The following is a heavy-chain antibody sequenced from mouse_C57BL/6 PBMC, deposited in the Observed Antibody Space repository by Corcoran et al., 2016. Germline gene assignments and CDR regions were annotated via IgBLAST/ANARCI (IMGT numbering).Heavy chain of an antibody. D-gene: IGHD2-5*01. J-gene: IGHJ1*03. CDR3: ARSAYYSNYERWYFDV. V-gene: IGHV1-80*01. Sequence: QVQLQQSGAELVKPGASVKISCKASGYAFSSYWMNWVKQRPGKGLEWIGQIYPGDGDTNYNGKFKGKATLTADKSSSTAYMQLSSLTSEDSAVYFCARSAYYSNYERWYFDVWGTGTTVTVSS. CDR2: IYPGDGDT. CDR1: GYAFSSYW.